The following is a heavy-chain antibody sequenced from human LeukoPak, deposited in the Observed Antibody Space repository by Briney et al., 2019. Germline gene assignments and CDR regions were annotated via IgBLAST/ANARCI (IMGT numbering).Heavy chain of an antibody. D-gene: IGHD5-18*01. Sequence: KSSETLSLTCIVSNGSISSGFNYWTWIRQPAGGGLEWIGRMHTAGSTYYSPSLKSRVTMSIDKSKNQFSLRLSSVTAADTAVYYCARYHNGYDDYWGPGSLVTVSS. J-gene: IGHJ4*02. CDR1: NGSISSGFNY. V-gene: IGHV4-61*02. CDR3: ARYHNGYDDY. CDR2: MHTAGST.